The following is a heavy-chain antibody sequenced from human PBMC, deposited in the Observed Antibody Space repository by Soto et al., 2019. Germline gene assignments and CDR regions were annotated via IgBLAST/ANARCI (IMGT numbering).Heavy chain of an antibody. Sequence: GGSLRLSCAASGFTFSSYSMNWVRQAPGKGLEWVSSISSSSSYIYYADSVKGRFTISRDNAKNSLYLQMNSLRAEDTAVYYCARAWEDYYDSSGYYDVGYWGQGTLVTVYS. CDR3: ARAWEDYYDSSGYYDVGY. J-gene: IGHJ4*02. CDR2: ISSSSSYI. CDR1: GFTFSSYS. V-gene: IGHV3-21*01. D-gene: IGHD3-22*01.